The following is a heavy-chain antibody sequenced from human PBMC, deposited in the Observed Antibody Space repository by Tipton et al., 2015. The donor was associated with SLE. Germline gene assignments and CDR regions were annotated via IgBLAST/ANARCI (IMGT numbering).Heavy chain of an antibody. Sequence: TLSLTCTVSGGSIGSYYWSWIRQPPGKGLEWIGYIYYSGSTNYNPSLKSRVTISVDTSKNQFSLKLSSVTAADTAVYYCARARHCSSTSCYRWFDPWGQRTLVTVSS. D-gene: IGHD2-2*02. V-gene: IGHV4-59*01. CDR1: GGSIGSYY. CDR3: ARARHCSSTSCYRWFDP. J-gene: IGHJ5*02. CDR2: IYYSGST.